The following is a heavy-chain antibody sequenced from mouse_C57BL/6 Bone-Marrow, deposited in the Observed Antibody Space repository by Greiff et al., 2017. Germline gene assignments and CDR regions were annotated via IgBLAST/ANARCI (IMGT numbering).Heavy chain of an antibody. V-gene: IGHV1-69*01. CDR3: ARSGPNWYFDV. J-gene: IGHJ1*03. CDR1: GYTFTSYW. CDR2: IDPSDSYT. Sequence: VKLQQSGPELVKPGASVKLSCKASGYTFTSYWMHWVKQRPGQGLEWIGEIDPSDSYTNYNQTFKGKSTLTVDKSSSTAYMQLSSLTSEDSAVYYGARSGPNWYFDVWGTGTTVTVSS.